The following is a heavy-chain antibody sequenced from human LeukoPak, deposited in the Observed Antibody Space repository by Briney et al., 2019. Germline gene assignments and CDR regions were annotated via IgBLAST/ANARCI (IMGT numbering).Heavy chain of an antibody. D-gene: IGHD3-22*01. CDR3: ARQDSSGYYYEGYFQH. J-gene: IGHJ1*01. V-gene: IGHV4-61*02. CDR1: GGSISSRSYY. Sequence: PSETLSLTCTVSGGSISSRSYYWSWIRQPAGKGLEWIGRIYTSGSTNYNPSLKSRVTISVDTSKNQFSLKLRSVTAADTAVYYCARQDSSGYYYEGYFQHWGQGTLVTVSS. CDR2: IYTSGST.